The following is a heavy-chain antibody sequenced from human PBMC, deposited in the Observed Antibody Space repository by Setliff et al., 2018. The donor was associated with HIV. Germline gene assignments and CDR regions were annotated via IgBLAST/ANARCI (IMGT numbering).Heavy chain of an antibody. J-gene: IGHJ3*02. Sequence: ASVKVSCKASGYTFSSYGISWVRQEPGQGLQWVGWISGYNGNTHYAQNVQGRVTMTTDTSTNTAYMDLRSLRSDDTAVYYCTKYGLAAGARAFDIWGQGTMVTVSS. CDR2: ISGYNGNT. D-gene: IGHD6-13*01. CDR1: GYTFSSYG. CDR3: TKYGLAAGARAFDI. V-gene: IGHV1-18*01.